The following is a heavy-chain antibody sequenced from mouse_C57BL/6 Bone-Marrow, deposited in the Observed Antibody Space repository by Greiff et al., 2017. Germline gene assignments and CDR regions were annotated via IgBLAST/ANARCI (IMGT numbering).Heavy chain of an antibody. J-gene: IGHJ4*01. D-gene: IGHD2-1*01. V-gene: IGHV2-9*02. Sequence: QVQLKESGPGLVAPSQSLSITCTVSGFSLTSYGVHWVRQPPGKGLEWLGVIWAGGSTNYNSALMSRLSISKDNSKSQVFLKMNSLQTDDTAMYYCARGRGNHYAMDYWGQGTSVTVSS. CDR2: IWAGGST. CDR3: ARGRGNHYAMDY. CDR1: GFSLTSYG.